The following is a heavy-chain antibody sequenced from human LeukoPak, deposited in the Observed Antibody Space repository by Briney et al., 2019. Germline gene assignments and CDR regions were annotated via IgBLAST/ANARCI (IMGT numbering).Heavy chain of an antibody. V-gene: IGHV1-2*02. J-gene: IGHJ5*02. Sequence: ASVKVSCKASGYTFTGYYMHWVRQAPGQGLEWMGWINPNSGGTNYAQKFQGRVTVTRDTSISTAYMELSRLRSDDTAVYYCARADVVVVPAAIRNWFDPWGQGTLVTVSS. CDR2: INPNSGGT. CDR3: ARADVVVVPAAIRNWFDP. CDR1: GYTFTGYY. D-gene: IGHD2-2*02.